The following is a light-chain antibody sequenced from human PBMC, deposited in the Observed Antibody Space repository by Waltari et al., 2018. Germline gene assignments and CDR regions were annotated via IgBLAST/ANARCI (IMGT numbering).Light chain of an antibody. J-gene: IGLJ1*01. CDR3: QVWDTNYDRPYV. Sequence: SYVLTQPPSVSVAAGQTAKIPCGGDNIGSENVHWYQQKPGQAPVLVVYEDRARPSGFPERFSVSDSGNTATLTISRVEAGDEADYYCQVWDTNYDRPYVFGSGTKVTVL. CDR2: EDR. CDR1: NIGSEN. V-gene: IGLV3-21*02.